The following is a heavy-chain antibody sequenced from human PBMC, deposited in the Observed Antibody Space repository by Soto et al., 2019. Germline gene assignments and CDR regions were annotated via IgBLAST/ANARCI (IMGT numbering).Heavy chain of an antibody. J-gene: IGHJ4*02. CDR1: GGSFTSNNW. CDR2: IYRTGST. V-gene: IGHV4-4*02. CDR3: ASRDPGTSVDY. D-gene: IGHD1-7*01. Sequence: TLSLTCAVSGGSFTSNNWWTWVRQPPGQGLEWIGEIYRTGSTNYNPSLKSRVTISLDKSENQFSLKVNSLTAADTAVYYGASRDPGTSVDYWGQGTLVTVSS.